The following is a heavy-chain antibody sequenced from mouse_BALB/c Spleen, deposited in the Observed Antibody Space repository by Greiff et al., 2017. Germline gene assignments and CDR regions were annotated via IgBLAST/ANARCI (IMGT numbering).Heavy chain of an antibody. CDR1: GYTFRSYW. J-gene: IGHJ4*01. CDR3: ASLRLLYYAMDY. D-gene: IGHD1-2*01. V-gene: IGHV1-9*01. Sequence: QVQLQQSGAELMKPGASVKISCKATGYTFRSYWIEWVKQRPGHGLEWIGEILPGSGSTNYNEKFKGKATFTADTSSNTAYMQLSSLTSEDSAVYYCASLRLLYYAMDYWGQGTSVTVSS. CDR2: ILPGSGST.